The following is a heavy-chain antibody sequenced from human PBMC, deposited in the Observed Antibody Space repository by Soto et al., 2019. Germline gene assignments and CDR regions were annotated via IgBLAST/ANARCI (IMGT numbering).Heavy chain of an antibody. J-gene: IGHJ4*02. CDR2: ISSSSSYI. CDR3: ARDDPGYSYGPSDY. V-gene: IGHV3-21*01. D-gene: IGHD5-18*01. Sequence: EVQLVESGGGLVKPGGSLRLSCAASGFTFSSYSMNWVRQAPGKGLEWVSSISSSSSYIYYADSVKGRFTISRDNAKNSLYLQMTSLRAEDTAVYYCARDDPGYSYGPSDYWGQGTLVPSPQ. CDR1: GFTFSSYS.